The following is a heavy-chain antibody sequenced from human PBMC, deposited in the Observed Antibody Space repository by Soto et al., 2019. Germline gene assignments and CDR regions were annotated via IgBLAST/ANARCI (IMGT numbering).Heavy chain of an antibody. CDR1: GGSISSYY. CDR3: ARGTGDSGYDYFDY. D-gene: IGHD5-12*01. J-gene: IGHJ4*02. Sequence: SETLSLTCTVSGGSISSYYWSWIRQPPGKGLEWIGYIYYSGSTNYNPSLKSRVTISVDTSKNQFSLKLSSVTAADTVVYYCARGTGDSGYDYFDYWGQGTLVTVSS. CDR2: IYYSGST. V-gene: IGHV4-59*01.